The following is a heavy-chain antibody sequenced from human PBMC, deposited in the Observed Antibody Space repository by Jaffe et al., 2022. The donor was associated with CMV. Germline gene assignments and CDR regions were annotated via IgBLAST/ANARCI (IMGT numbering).Heavy chain of an antibody. D-gene: IGHD6-13*01. J-gene: IGHJ4*02. V-gene: IGHV3-33*08. CDR3: ARGGGYSSSWYEDYFDY. CDR1: GFTFSSYG. CDR2: IWYDGSNK. Sequence: QVQLVESGGGVVQPGRSLRLSCAASGFTFSSYGMHWVRQAPGKGLEWVAVIWYDGSNKYYADSVKGRFTISRDNSKNTLYLQMNSLRAEDTAVYYCARGGGYSSSWYEDYFDYWGQGTLVTVSS.